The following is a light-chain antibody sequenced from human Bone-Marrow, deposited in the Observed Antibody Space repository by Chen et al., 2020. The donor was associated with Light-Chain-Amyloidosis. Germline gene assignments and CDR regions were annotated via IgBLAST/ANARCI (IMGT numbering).Light chain of an antibody. CDR2: RDT. Sequence: SYELTQPPPVPVSPGQTARIPCFGDVLPTKFAYWYQQKPGQAPVLVIHRDTERPSGISERFSGSSSGTTATLTISGVQAEDEADYHCQSADSSGTYEVIFGGGTKLTVL. CDR1: VLPTKF. V-gene: IGLV3-25*03. J-gene: IGLJ2*01. CDR3: QSADSSGTYEVI.